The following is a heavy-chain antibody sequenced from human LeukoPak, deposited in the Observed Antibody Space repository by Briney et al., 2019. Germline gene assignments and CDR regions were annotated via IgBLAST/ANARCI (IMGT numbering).Heavy chain of an antibody. D-gene: IGHD2-2*02. CDR1: GYRFSGHG. Sequence: ASVKVSCKASGYRFSGHGIAWVRQDPGQGLEWMGWISAYNGNTKYAQNLQGRVTMTTDISTSTAYMELRSLRSDDTAVYYCARPGADCGSAGCYTYPYYGLDVWGQGPTVTVSS. V-gene: IGHV1-18*01. CDR3: ARPGADCGSAGCYTYPYYGLDV. CDR2: ISAYNGNT. J-gene: IGHJ6*02.